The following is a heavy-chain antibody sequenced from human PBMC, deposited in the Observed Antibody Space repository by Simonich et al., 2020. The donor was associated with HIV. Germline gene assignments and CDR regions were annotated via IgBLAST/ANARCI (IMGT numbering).Heavy chain of an antibody. V-gene: IGHV4-39*01. CDR1: GGSIRSSSYY. D-gene: IGHD1-7*01. J-gene: IGHJ4*02. Sequence: QLQLQELGPGLVKPSETLSLTCTVSGGSIRSSSYYWGWIRQPPGKGLEGIGRIYYSGSTYYNPSRRSRVTISVETSKNQFSLKLSSVTAADTAVYYCASITGTTFRVSYWGQGTLVTVSS. CDR3: ASITGTTFRVSY. CDR2: IYYSGST.